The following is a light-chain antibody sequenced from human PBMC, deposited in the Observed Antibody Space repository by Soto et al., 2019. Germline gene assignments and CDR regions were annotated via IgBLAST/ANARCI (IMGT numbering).Light chain of an antibody. Sequence: ELVLTQSPATLSLSPGERATLSCRASQSVAGYLAWYQQKPGQGPRLLIYDTSNRATGAPPRFSGSRSGTDFTLTISSLEPEDLPIYYCQHRGNWRMYTFGQGTKLEIQ. CDR3: QHRGNWRMYT. CDR2: DTS. J-gene: IGKJ2*01. CDR1: QSVAGY. V-gene: IGKV3-11*01.